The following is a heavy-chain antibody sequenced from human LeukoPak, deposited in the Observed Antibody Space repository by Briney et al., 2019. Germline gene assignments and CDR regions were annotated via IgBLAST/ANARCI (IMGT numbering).Heavy chain of an antibody. D-gene: IGHD4-23*01. Sequence: PSETLSLTCAVSGGSISSSNWWSWIRQPPGKGLEWIGEIYHSGSTNYNPSLKSRVTISVDKSKNQFSLKLSSVTAADTAVYYCARDLGYGGNSGPADYWGQGTLVTVSS. CDR2: IYHSGST. V-gene: IGHV4-4*02. J-gene: IGHJ4*02. CDR3: ARDLGYGGNSGPADY. CDR1: GGSISSSNW.